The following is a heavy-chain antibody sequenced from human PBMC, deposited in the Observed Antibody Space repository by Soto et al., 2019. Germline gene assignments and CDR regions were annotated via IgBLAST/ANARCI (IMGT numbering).Heavy chain of an antibody. Sequence: SETLSLTCTVSGGSIRSGGYYWSWIRQHPGKGLEWIGYIYYSGSTYYNPSLKSRVTISVDTSKNQFSLKLSSVTAADTAVYYCARRETRQAKYYYYGMDVWGQGTTVTVSS. CDR1: GGSIRSGGYY. J-gene: IGHJ6*02. CDR2: IYYSGST. CDR3: ARRETRQAKYYYYGMDV. V-gene: IGHV4-31*03.